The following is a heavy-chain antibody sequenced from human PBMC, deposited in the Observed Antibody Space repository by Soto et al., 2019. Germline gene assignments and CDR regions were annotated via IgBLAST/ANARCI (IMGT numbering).Heavy chain of an antibody. D-gene: IGHD2-15*01. V-gene: IGHV4-30-4*01. Sequence: SETLSLTCSVSGDSISTVDYFWAWIRQPPGQALEYIGYIYKSATTYYNPSFESRVAISLDTSKSQFSLNVTFVTAADTAVYFCARGRYCLTGRCFPNWFDSWGQGTLVTVSS. CDR2: IYKSATT. J-gene: IGHJ5*01. CDR1: GDSISTVDYF. CDR3: ARGRYCLTGRCFPNWFDS.